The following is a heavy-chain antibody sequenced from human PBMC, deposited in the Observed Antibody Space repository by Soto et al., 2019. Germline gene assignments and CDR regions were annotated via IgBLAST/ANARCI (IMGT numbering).Heavy chain of an antibody. D-gene: IGHD5-12*01. CDR3: AREGNLGKWLQPLDF. J-gene: IGHJ4*02. Sequence: QVQLQVSGPGLVKPSETLSLTCTVSGDSISAYSWSWVRQHPGKGLEWIGNIQYNGNTKYNPSLKSRVTMSLDTSKNQFSLRLISVTAADTAKYFCAREGNLGKWLQPLDFWGQGTLVTVSS. CDR2: IQYNGNT. V-gene: IGHV4-59*01. CDR1: GDSISAYS.